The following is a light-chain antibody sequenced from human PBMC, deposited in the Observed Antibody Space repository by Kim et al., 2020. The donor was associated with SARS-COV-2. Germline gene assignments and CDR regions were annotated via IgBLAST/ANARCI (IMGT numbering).Light chain of an antibody. J-gene: IGKJ2*01. CDR1: QTIGTW. Sequence: SASLGSRVTITCRASQTIGTWLAWYQQKHGKAPKLLIFEASNLQSGVPSRLSGSGSGTEFTLTLTSLQPDDIATYYCQQYHNHPFTFGQGTKLEL. CDR3: QQYHNHPFT. CDR2: EAS. V-gene: IGKV1-5*03.